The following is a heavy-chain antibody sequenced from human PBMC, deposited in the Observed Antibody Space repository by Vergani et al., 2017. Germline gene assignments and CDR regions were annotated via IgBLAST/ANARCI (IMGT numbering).Heavy chain of an antibody. V-gene: IGHV3-30-3*01. Sequence: QVKLEESGGGVVQPGRSLRLSCAASGFSFGNYAMHWVRQAPGKGLEWVGVISYDGTEKKYADSVNGRFTISRDNSKKMMSLQMNSLRVEETAVYYCARGGKGIIMVVPSTHLWGQGTQVSVS. CDR3: ARGGKGIIMVVPSTHL. CDR1: GFSFGNYA. CDR2: ISYDGTEK. J-gene: IGHJ4*02. D-gene: IGHD2-8*01.